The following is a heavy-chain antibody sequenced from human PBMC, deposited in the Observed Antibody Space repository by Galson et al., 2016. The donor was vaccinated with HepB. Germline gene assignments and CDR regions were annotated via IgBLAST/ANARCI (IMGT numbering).Heavy chain of an antibody. V-gene: IGHV1-3*01. CDR2: INAGNGIT. Sequence: SVKVSCKASGYTFTSHAMHWVRQAPGQRLEWMGWINAGNGITKYSQKFQGRVTITRDTSASTAYMELSSLRSEDTALYYCARDRKTDYDFWSGTDVWGQGTTVTVS. J-gene: IGHJ6*02. D-gene: IGHD3-3*01. CDR1: GYTFTSHA. CDR3: ARDRKTDYDFWSGTDV.